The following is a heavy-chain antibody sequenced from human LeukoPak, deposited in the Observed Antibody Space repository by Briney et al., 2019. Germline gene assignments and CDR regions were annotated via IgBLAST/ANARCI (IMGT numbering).Heavy chain of an antibody. CDR3: ARGASYCYGMDV. CDR2: INHSGST. J-gene: IGHJ6*02. CDR1: GGSFSGYY. Sequence: SETLSLTCAVYGGSFSGYYWSWIRQPPGKGLEWIGEINHSGSTNYNPSLKSRVTISVDTSKNQFSLKLSSVTAADTAVYYCARGASYCYGMDVWGQGTTVTVSS. V-gene: IGHV4-34*01.